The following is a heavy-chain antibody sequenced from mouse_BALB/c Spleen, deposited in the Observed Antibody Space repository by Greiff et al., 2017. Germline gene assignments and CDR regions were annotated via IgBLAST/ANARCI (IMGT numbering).Heavy chain of an antibody. Sequence: VQLKESGPGLVKPSQSLSLTCTVTGYSITSDYAWNWIRQFPGNKLEWMGYISYSGSTSYNPSLKSRISITRDTSKNQFFLQLNSVTTEDTATYYCAKGRTGAMDYWGQGTSVTVSS. CDR1: GYSITSDYA. J-gene: IGHJ4*01. CDR3: AKGRTGAMDY. V-gene: IGHV3-2*02. CDR2: ISYSGST.